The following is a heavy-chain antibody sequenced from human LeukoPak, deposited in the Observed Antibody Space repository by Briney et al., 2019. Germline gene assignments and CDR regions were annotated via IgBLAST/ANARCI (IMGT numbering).Heavy chain of an antibody. V-gene: IGHV3-7*01. Sequence: SGGSLRLSCAASGVTLSSYLMRWVRQAPGKGLEWGANIKQERSEKYHVDSAKGRFTTSRDNAKNSLYLQMNSLRAEDTAVYYCAREVDIVVVPAAIYYYYYGMAVWGQGTMAT. D-gene: IGHD2-2*03. CDR2: IKQERSEK. CDR3: AREVDIVVVPAAIYYYYYGMAV. CDR1: GVTLSSYL. J-gene: IGHJ6*02.